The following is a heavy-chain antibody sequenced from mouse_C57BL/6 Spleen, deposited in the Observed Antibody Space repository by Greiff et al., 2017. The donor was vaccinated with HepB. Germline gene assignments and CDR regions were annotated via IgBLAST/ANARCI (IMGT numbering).Heavy chain of an antibody. J-gene: IGHJ4*01. Sequence: VQLKESGPELVKPGASVKISCKASGYSFTDYNMNWVKQSNGKSLEWIGVINPNYGTTSYNQKFKGKATLTVDQSSSTAYMQLNSLTSEDSAVYYCARDYGVAHYYAMDYWGQGTAVTVSS. V-gene: IGHV1-39*01. CDR1: GYSFTDYN. CDR2: INPNYGTT. CDR3: ARDYGVAHYYAMDY. D-gene: IGHD1-2*01.